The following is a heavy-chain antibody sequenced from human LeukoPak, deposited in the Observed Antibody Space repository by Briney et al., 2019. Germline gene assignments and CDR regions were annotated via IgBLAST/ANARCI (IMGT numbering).Heavy chain of an antibody. V-gene: IGHV3-30*02. CDR2: IRRDGNDK. D-gene: IGHD1-26*01. CDR1: GFTFSNFD. Sequence: GGSLRLSCTASGFTFSNFDIHWVRQSPGKGLEWVAFIRRDGNDKFYSDSVKGRFTISRDNSKNTVYLQMNSLRAGDTAVYYCARKRSTTTTMGYCDCWGRGTLVTVSS. J-gene: IGHJ4*02. CDR3: ARKRSTTTTMGYCDC.